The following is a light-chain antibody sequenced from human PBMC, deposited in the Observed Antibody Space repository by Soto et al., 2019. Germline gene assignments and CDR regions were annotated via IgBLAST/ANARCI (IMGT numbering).Light chain of an antibody. Sequence: QSVLTQPPSVSGAHRQSVTISCSGSSSNIRNNAVNWYQQFPGKAPKLLIYYDDLLPSGVSARFSGSKSGTSASLAISGLQSEDEADYYCATWDDSLNGQVFGGGTKLTVL. CDR1: SSNIRNNA. CDR2: YDD. CDR3: ATWDDSLNGQV. J-gene: IGLJ2*01. V-gene: IGLV1-36*01.